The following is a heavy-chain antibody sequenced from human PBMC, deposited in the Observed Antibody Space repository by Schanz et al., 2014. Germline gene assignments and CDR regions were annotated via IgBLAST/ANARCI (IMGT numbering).Heavy chain of an antibody. Sequence: QVQLLQFGGGVVQPGRSLRLSCAASGFTFSSYAMHWVRQAPGKGLEWVAAMSYDGSIKYYADSVKGRFTMSRDNSKNTLYLQMNSLRAEDTAVYYCARANYRRKINFDYWGRGTLVTVSS. D-gene: IGHD3-10*01. V-gene: IGHV3-30*04. CDR1: GFTFSSYA. CDR3: ARANYRRKINFDY. CDR2: MSYDGSIK. J-gene: IGHJ4*02.